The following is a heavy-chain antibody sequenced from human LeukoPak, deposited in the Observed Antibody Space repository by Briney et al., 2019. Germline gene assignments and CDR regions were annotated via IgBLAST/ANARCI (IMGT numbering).Heavy chain of an antibody. CDR1: GGSISSGGHY. V-gene: IGHV4-61*08. D-gene: IGHD6-19*01. CDR2: IYYSGST. J-gene: IGHJ4*02. CDR3: ARIDRAVAGTIDY. Sequence: SETLSLTCTVSGGSISSGGHYWSWIRQYPGEGLEWIGYIYYSGSTNYNPSLKSRVTMSVDTSKNQFSLKLSSVTAADTAVYYCARIDRAVAGTIDYWGQGTLVTVSS.